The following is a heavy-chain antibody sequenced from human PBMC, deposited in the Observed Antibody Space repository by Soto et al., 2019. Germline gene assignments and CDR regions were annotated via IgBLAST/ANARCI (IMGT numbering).Heavy chain of an antibody. CDR3: ATGYSYHHN. CDR2: IYYSGTT. V-gene: IGHV4-61*03. Sequence: SETLSLTCTVSGGSVSSNSYFWSWIRQPPGKGLEWIGYIYYSGTTNYNSSLKSRVTILLETSRNHFSLKLSSVTAADTAVYYCATGYSYHHNWGQGALVTVSS. D-gene: IGHD2-21*01. J-gene: IGHJ4*02. CDR1: GGSVSSNSYF.